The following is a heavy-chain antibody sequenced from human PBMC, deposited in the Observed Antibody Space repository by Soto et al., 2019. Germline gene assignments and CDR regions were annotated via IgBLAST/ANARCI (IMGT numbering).Heavy chain of an antibody. CDR1: GFTFSKYV. Sequence: GGSLRLSCAASGFTFSKYVMSWVRQAPGKGLEWVSSISISDTTTFYTDSVKGRFTTSADNSKNTVYLQMDSLRVEDTAVYYCATREYGGPFDFWGQGTLVTVSS. D-gene: IGHD3-16*01. CDR2: ISISDTTT. J-gene: IGHJ4*02. V-gene: IGHV3-23*01. CDR3: ATREYGGPFDF.